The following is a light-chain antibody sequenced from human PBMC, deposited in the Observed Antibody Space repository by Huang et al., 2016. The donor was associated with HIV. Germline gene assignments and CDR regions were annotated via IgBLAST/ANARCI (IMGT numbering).Light chain of an antibody. CDR1: QSVKRN. Sequence: EIVMTQSPATLSVSPGERATLSCRASQSVKRNVAWFQQKAGQGPRLLIYGASTRATDIPARFSGSGSGTEFTLTISSLQSEDFTVYYCQQYNNWPITFGQGTRLEIK. J-gene: IGKJ5*01. CDR3: QQYNNWPIT. CDR2: GAS. V-gene: IGKV3-15*01.